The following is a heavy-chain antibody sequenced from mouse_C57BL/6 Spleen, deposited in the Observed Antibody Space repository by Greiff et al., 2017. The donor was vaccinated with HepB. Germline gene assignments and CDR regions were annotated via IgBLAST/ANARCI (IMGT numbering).Heavy chain of an antibody. J-gene: IGHJ4*01. CDR2: IYPGNSDT. Sequence: VQLQQSGTVLARPGASVKMSCKTSGYTFTSYWMHWVKQRPGQGLEWIGAIYPGNSDTSYNQKFKGKAKLTAVTSASTAYMELSSLTNEDSAVYYCTSLQLGRRAMDYWGQGTSVTVSS. CDR1: GYTFTSYW. V-gene: IGHV1-5*01. D-gene: IGHD4-1*02. CDR3: TSLQLGRRAMDY.